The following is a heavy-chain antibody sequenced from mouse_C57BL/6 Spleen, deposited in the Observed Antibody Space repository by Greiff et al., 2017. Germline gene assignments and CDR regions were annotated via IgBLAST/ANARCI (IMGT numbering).Heavy chain of an antibody. V-gene: IGHV1-82*01. CDR2: IYPGDGDT. D-gene: IGHD2-5*01. Sequence: LVESGPELVKPGASVKISCKASGYAFSSSWMNWVKQRPGKGLEWIGRIYPGDGDTNYNGKFKGKATLTADKSSSTAYMQLSSLTSEDSAVYFCARTYYSNSYAMDYWGQGTSVTVSS. J-gene: IGHJ4*01. CDR1: GYAFSSSW. CDR3: ARTYYSNSYAMDY.